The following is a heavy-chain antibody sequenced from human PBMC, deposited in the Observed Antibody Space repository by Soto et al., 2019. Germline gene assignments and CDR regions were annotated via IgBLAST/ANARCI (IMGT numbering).Heavy chain of an antibody. Sequence: GSLRLSCAASGFTFSSYWMHWVRQAPGKGLVWVSRMNEDGGTTDYADSAKGRFTISRDNAKNTLYLQMNSLRVEDTAVYYCASDLSGRADVWGQGTTVTVSS. CDR1: GFTFSSYW. CDR2: MNEDGGTT. V-gene: IGHV3-74*01. D-gene: IGHD3-10*01. CDR3: ASDLSGRADV. J-gene: IGHJ6*02.